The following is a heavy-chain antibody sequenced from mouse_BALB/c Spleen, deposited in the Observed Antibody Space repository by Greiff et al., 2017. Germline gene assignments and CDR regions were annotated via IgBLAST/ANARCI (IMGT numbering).Heavy chain of an antibody. CDR1: GFNIKDTY. D-gene: IGHD6-1*01. Sequence: EVQRVESGAELVKPGASVKLSCTASGFNIKDTYMHWVKQRPEQGLEWIGRIDPANGNTKYDPKFQGKATITADTSSNTAYLQLSSLTSEDTAVYYCARASSSIYYFDYWGQGTTLTVSS. CDR2: IDPANGNT. J-gene: IGHJ2*01. CDR3: ARASSSIYYFDY. V-gene: IGHV14-3*02.